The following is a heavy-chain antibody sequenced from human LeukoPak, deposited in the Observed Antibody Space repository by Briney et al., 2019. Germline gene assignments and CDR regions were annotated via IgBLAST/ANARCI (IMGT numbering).Heavy chain of an antibody. CDR1: GFTFSSYG. CDR2: VRYDGIDK. V-gene: IGHV3-30*02. CDR3: AKDWGNPKYFDC. J-gene: IGHJ4*02. D-gene: IGHD3-16*01. Sequence: GGSLRLSCAASGFTFSSYGMHWVRQTPGKGLEWVAFVRYDGIDKYYTESVKDRFTISRDNSKNTLYLQMNSLRADDTAVYYCAKDWGNPKYFDCWGQGTLVTVSS.